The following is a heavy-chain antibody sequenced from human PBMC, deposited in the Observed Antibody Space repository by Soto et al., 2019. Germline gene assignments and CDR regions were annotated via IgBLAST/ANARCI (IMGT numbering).Heavy chain of an antibody. J-gene: IGHJ4*02. D-gene: IGHD6-6*01. CDR2: IFYSGRS. CDR1: CCSVSRGSYY. Sequence: SETPSLTWSLSCCSVSRGSYYWMWMRQYLGKGXEGLGYIFYSGRSYYNPSLKSRVTISVDTSKSQFSLKLSSVNAADTAVYDCARDQYREFDYWGQGTLVTVSS. CDR3: ARDQYREFDY. V-gene: IGHV4-31*02.